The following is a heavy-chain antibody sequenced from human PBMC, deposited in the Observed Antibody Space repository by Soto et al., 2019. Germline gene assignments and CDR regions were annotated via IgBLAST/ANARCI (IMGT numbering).Heavy chain of an antibody. CDR3: ARLFGYSSSWPRDLYYMDV. D-gene: IGHD6-13*01. Sequence: GGSLRLSCAASGFTFSSYSMNWVRQAPGKGLEWVSSISSSSSYIYYADSVKGRFTISRDNAKNSLYLQMNSLRAEDTAVYYCARLFGYSSSWPRDLYYMDVWGKGTTVTVSS. J-gene: IGHJ6*03. CDR1: GFTFSSYS. V-gene: IGHV3-21*01. CDR2: ISSSSSYI.